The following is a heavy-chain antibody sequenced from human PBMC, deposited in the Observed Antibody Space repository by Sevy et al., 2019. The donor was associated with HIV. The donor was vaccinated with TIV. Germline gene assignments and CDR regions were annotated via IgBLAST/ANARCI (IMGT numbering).Heavy chain of an antibody. CDR1: GGSFSGYY. CDR2: INHSGST. D-gene: IGHD6-6*01. CDR3: ATWGSIAARPGENY. J-gene: IGHJ4*02. Sequence: SETLSLTCAVYGGSFSGYYWSWIRQPPGKGLEWIGEINHSGSTNYNPSLKSRVTISVDTSKNQFSLELSSVTAADTAVYYCATWGSIAARPGENYWGQGTLVTVPS. V-gene: IGHV4-34*01.